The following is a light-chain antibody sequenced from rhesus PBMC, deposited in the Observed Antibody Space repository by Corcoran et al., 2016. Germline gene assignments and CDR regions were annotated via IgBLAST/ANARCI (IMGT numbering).Light chain of an antibody. Sequence: DIQMTQSPSSLSASVGDTVTITCRASQSISSWLDWYQQKPGKAPKLLIYKASSLQSGVPSRFSGSGSGTDFTLTISSRQPEDFAPYYCLQYSSSPWTCGQGTKVEIK. CDR1: QSISSW. CDR2: KAS. V-gene: IGKV1-22*01. CDR3: LQYSSSPWT. J-gene: IGKJ1*01.